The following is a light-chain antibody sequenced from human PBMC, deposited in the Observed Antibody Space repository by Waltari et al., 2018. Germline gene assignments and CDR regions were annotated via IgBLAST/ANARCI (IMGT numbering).Light chain of an antibody. Sequence: QAEVTQEPSLTVSPGGTVTLTCGSSTGAVTSTHHPYWFLQKPGQVPRTRIYDTDNKHPWTPARCSGSLLGGKAALTLSGAQPEDEAVYYCLLSFYDIRAFGGGTKLTVL. V-gene: IGLV7-46*01. CDR1: TGAVTSTHH. CDR2: DTD. CDR3: LLSFYDIRA. J-gene: IGLJ3*02.